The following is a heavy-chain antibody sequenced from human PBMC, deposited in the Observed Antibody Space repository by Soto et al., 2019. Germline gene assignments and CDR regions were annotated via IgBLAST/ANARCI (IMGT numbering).Heavy chain of an antibody. D-gene: IGHD5-18*01. V-gene: IGHV3-21*01. J-gene: IGHJ6*03. CDR1: GFTFSSYS. Sequence: PGGSLRLSCAASGFTFSSYSMNWVRQAPGKGLEWVSSISSSSSYIYYADSVKGRFTISRDNAKNSLYLQMNSLRAEDTAVYYWARAIRGYSYGYYYYYYMDVWGKGTTVTVSS. CDR3: ARAIRGYSYGYYYYYYMDV. CDR2: ISSSSSYI.